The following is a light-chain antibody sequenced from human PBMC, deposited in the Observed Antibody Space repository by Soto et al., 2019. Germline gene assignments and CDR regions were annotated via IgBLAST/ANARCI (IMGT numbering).Light chain of an antibody. V-gene: IGKV1-33*01. CDR3: QHCYYRPF. J-gene: IGKJ3*01. CDR1: QDITSY. CDR2: DAS. Sequence: DLQMTQSPSSLSASVRDRVTITCHASQDITSYLNWSQHKPWKAPKLLFYDASILEVVLTPRFSGSGSGTYFTLTISSLQPEAVATYYCQHCYYRPFFGPGTTVDV.